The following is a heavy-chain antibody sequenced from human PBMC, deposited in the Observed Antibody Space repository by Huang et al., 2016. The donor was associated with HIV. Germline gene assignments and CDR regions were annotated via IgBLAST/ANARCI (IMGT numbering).Heavy chain of an antibody. CDR1: GFNFSAYW. D-gene: IGHD3-9*01. V-gene: IGHV3-7*01. J-gene: IGHJ6*02. CDR2: IKQDGSEK. CDR3: ARGGIYYDVLTGRHYYYNGLDV. Sequence: EVHLVESGGDLVQPGGSLRLSCVASGFNFSAYWMSWVRQAPGKGLEWVANIKQDGSEKNYVDSVKGRFTISGDNAKNSVYLQLTSLRAEDTAVYYCARGGIYYDVLTGRHYYYNGLDVWGQGTTVTVSS.